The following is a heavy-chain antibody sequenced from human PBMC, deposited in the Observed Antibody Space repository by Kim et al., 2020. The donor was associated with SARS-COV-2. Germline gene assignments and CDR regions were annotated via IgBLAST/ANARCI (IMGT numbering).Heavy chain of an antibody. D-gene: IGHD3-22*01. J-gene: IGHJ4*02. Sequence: GGSLRLSCAASGFTFSTYAMHWVRQAPGKGLEWVAIISYDGNNEYYADSVKGRFTLSRDNSKNTLYLEMNSLRAEDTAIYYCARGGYYDTTGYNYFDYWGQGTLVTVSS. CDR1: GFTFSTYA. CDR2: ISYDGNNE. V-gene: IGHV3-33*05. CDR3: ARGGYYDTTGYNYFDY.